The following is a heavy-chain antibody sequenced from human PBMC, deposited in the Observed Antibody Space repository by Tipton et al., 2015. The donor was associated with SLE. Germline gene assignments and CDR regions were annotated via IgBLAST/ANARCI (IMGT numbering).Heavy chain of an antibody. V-gene: IGHV3-30*02. CDR3: ARVGPDCGGDCYQGAFDI. CDR2: IRYDGTNK. J-gene: IGHJ3*02. D-gene: IGHD2-21*02. CDR1: GFTFSSYG. Sequence: SLRLSCAASGFTFSSYGMHWVRQAPGKGLEWVAFIRYDGTNKNYADSVKGRFTISRDNSKNTLYLQMKSLKPEDTAVYYCARVGPDCGGDCYQGAFDIWGQGTMVTVSS.